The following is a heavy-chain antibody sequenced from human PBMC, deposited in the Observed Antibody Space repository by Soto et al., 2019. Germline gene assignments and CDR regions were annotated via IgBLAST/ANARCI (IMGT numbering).Heavy chain of an antibody. V-gene: IGHV1-69*13. CDR2: IIPIFGTA. CDR1: GGTFSSYA. D-gene: IGHD3-22*01. CDR3: ARERYYYSSGYPGAYYYYGMDV. J-gene: IGHJ6*02. Sequence: ASVKVSCKASGGTFSSYAISWVRQAPGQGLEWMGGIIPIFGTANYAQKFQGRVTITADESTSTAYMELSSLRSEDTAVYYCARERYYYSSGYPGAYYYYGMDVWGQGTKVTVSS.